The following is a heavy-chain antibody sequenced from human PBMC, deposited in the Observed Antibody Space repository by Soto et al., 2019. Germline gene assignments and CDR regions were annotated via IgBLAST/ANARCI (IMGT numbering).Heavy chain of an antibody. CDR3: ASSNIAAAGFYYYGMDV. J-gene: IGHJ6*02. V-gene: IGHV4-59*01. D-gene: IGHD6-13*01. CDR1: GGSISGYS. Sequence: SETLSLTCTVSGGSISGYSWSWIRQPPGKGLEYIGYISYTGSTNYNPSLKSRVTISLDTSKSQFSLKLTSVTAADTAVYYCASSNIAAAGFYYYGMDVWGRGTTVTVSS. CDR2: ISYTGST.